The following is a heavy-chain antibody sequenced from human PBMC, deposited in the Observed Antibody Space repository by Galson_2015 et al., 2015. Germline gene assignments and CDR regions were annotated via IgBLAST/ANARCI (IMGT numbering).Heavy chain of an antibody. CDR1: GGSISSSNW. V-gene: IGHV4-4*02. CDR2: IYHSGST. D-gene: IGHD2-15*01. CDR3: AREDCSGGSCYQTQRLDI. Sequence: SETLSLTCAVSGGSISSSNWWSWVRQPPGKGLEWIGEIYHSGSTNYNPSLKSRVTISVDKSKNQFSLKLSSVTAADTAVYYCAREDCSGGSCYQTQRLDIWGQGTMVTVSS. J-gene: IGHJ3*02.